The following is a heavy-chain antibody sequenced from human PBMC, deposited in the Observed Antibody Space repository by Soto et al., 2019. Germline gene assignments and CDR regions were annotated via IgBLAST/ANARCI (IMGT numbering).Heavy chain of an antibody. D-gene: IGHD2-2*01. CDR3: AKDTYSRSWYF. CDR1: GFTFTNYL. CDR2: IDKSGGDT. Sequence: WGSLRLSCAASGFTFTNYLITCVRHAPWKWLEWVSSIDKSGGDTYYADSVKGRFTISRDNSKNTLYLQMNGLRAEDTALYYCAKDTYSRSWYFWGQGTLVTVSS. J-gene: IGHJ4*02. V-gene: IGHV3-23*05.